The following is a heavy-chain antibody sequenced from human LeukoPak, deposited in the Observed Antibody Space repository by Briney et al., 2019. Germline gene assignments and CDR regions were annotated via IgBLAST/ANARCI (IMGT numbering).Heavy chain of an antibody. V-gene: IGHV3-23*01. CDR2: ISSSGST. J-gene: IGHJ4*02. D-gene: IGHD3-9*01. CDR1: GFTFSNYE. CDR3: AKVLSGYFDWFFDY. Sequence: GGSLRLSCAASGFTFSNYEMNWVRQAPGKGLEWVSYISSSGSTYYADSVKGRFTTSRDNSKNTLYLQMNSLRAEDTAVYYCAKVLSGYFDWFFDYWGQGTLVTVSS.